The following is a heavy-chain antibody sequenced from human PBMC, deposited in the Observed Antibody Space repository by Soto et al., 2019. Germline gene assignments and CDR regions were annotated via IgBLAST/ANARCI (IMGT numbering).Heavy chain of an antibody. CDR2: ISWNGGSI. D-gene: IGHD3-3*01. J-gene: IGHJ4*02. CDR1: GFTFDDYA. Sequence: GGSLRLSCAASGFTFDDYAMHWVRQAPGKGLEWVSGISWNGGSIGYADSVKGRFTISRDNVKNSLYLQMNSLRAEDTALYYCAKCFSKKVSGGDFWSGYFDYWGQGTLVTVSS. CDR3: AKCFSKKVSGGDFWSGYFDY. V-gene: IGHV3-9*01.